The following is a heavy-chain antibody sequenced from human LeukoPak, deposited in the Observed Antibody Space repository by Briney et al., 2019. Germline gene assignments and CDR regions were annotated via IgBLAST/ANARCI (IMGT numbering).Heavy chain of an antibody. CDR3: ARAASMWGFFDY. V-gene: IGHV3-23*01. Sequence: PGGSLRLSCAVSGFTFSSYPMTWVRQAPGQGLEWVSTITGSGGSTYYADSVKGRLTISRDNSKNTLYLHLNTLRVEDTAVYYCARAASMWGFFDYWGQGTLVTVPS. CDR2: ITGSGGST. D-gene: IGHD2/OR15-2a*01. CDR1: GFTFSSYP. J-gene: IGHJ4*02.